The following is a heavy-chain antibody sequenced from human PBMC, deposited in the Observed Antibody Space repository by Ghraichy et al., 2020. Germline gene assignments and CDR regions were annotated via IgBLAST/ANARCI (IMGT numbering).Heavy chain of an antibody. Sequence: GESLNISCAASEFTLSTYDMRWVRQAPGKGLEWVSSLSGGATVTYYADSVKGRFTISRDISKNTLYLQMNSLRAEDTAVYYCAKVLSTGGYKYMAVWGKGTTVTVSS. CDR3: AKVLSTGGYKYMAV. CDR1: EFTLSTYD. V-gene: IGHV3-23*01. D-gene: IGHD1-14*01. J-gene: IGHJ6*03. CDR2: LSGGATVT.